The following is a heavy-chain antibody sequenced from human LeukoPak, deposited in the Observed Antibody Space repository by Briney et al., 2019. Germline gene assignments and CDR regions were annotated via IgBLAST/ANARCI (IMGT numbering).Heavy chain of an antibody. CDR3: ARLGAAALDY. J-gene: IGHJ4*02. CDR2: IYYSGST. D-gene: IGHD6-13*01. Sequence: PSQTLSLTCTVSGGSISSGDYYWSWIRQPPGKGLEWIGYIYYSGSTYYNPSLKSRVTISVDKSKNQFSLKLTSVTAADTAVYFCARLGAAALDYWGQGTLVTVSS. V-gene: IGHV4-30-4*01. CDR1: GGSISSGDYY.